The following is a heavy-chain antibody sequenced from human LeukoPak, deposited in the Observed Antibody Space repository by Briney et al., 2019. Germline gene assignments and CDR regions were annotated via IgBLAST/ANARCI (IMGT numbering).Heavy chain of an antibody. V-gene: IGHV3-30-3*01. CDR3: ARDLRPLSGSYCYFQH. D-gene: IGHD1-26*01. Sequence: GGSLRLSCAASGFTFSSYAMHWVRQAPGKGLEWVAVISYDGSNKYYADSVKGRFTISRDNSKNTLYLQMNSLRAEDTAVYYCARDLRPLSGSYCYFQHWGQGTLVTVSS. CDR1: GFTFSSYA. CDR2: ISYDGSNK. J-gene: IGHJ1*01.